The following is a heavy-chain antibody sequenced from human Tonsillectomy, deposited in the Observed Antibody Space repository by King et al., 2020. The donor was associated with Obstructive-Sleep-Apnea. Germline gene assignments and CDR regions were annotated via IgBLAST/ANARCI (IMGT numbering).Heavy chain of an antibody. CDR1: GFTFSSYA. CDR2: ISYDGSNK. D-gene: IGHD1-26*01. CDR3: ARELLVGATMGY. J-gene: IGHJ4*02. Sequence: VQLVESGGGVVQPGRSLRLSCAASGFTFSSYAMHWVRQAPGKGLEWVAVISYDGSNKYYADSVKGRFTISRDNSKNTLYLQMNSLRAEDTALYYCARELLVGATMGYWGQGTLVTVSS. V-gene: IGHV3-30*04.